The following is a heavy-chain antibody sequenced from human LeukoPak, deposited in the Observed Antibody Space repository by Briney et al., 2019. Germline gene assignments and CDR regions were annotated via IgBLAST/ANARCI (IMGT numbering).Heavy chain of an antibody. Sequence: GASVKVSCKASGYTFTSYGTNWVRQAPGQGLEWMGWISAYNGNTNSAQKFQGRVTMTTDTSTTTAYMELRSLRSDDTAVYYCARGNGDTVSTSLNWFDPWGQGTLVTVSS. CDR3: ARGNGDTVSTSLNWFDP. V-gene: IGHV1-18*01. J-gene: IGHJ5*02. CDR2: ISAYNGNT. CDR1: GYTFTSYG. D-gene: IGHD5/OR15-5a*01.